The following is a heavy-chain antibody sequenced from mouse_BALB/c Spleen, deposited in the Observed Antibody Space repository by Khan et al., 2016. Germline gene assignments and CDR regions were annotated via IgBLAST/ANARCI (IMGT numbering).Heavy chain of an antibody. Sequence: EVQLQESGPGLVKPSQSLSLTCTVTGYSITSDYAWNWIRQFPGNKLEWMGYIRYSGSTTYNPSLKSRISITRAPSKNQFFLQLYSVNTVDTATYYCTRSPTATRYFDVWGAGTTVTVSS. D-gene: IGHD1-2*01. J-gene: IGHJ1*01. CDR3: TRSPTATRYFDV. CDR1: GYSITSDYA. V-gene: IGHV3-2*02. CDR2: IRYSGST.